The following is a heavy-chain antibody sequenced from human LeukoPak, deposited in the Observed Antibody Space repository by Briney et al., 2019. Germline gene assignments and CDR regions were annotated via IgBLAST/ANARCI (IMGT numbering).Heavy chain of an antibody. CDR1: GYTFTGYY. CDR3: ARELAARLGSDY. J-gene: IGHJ4*02. Sequence: ASVKVSCKASGYTFTGYYMHWVRQAPGQGLEWMRRINPNSGGTNYAQKFQGRVTMTRDTSISTAYMELSRLRSDDTAVYYCARELAARLGSDYWGQGTLVTVSS. V-gene: IGHV1-2*06. CDR2: INPNSGGT. D-gene: IGHD6-6*01.